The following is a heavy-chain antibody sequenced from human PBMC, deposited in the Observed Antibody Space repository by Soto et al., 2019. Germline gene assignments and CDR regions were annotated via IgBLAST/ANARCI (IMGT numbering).Heavy chain of an antibody. Sequence: QVQLVESGGGVVQPGRSLRLSCAASGFTFSSYGMHWVRQAPGKGLEWVAVIWYDGSNKYYADSVKGRFTISRDNSKNTLYLQMNSLRAEDTAVYYCARGGRFGVLDYYYGMDVWGQGTTVTVSS. CDR2: IWYDGSNK. V-gene: IGHV3-33*01. J-gene: IGHJ6*02. CDR3: ARGGRFGVLDYYYGMDV. D-gene: IGHD3-10*01. CDR1: GFTFSSYG.